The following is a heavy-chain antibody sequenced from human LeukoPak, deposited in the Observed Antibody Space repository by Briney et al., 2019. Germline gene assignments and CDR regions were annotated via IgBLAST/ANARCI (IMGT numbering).Heavy chain of an antibody. CDR3: ARGDFRWEMATTIAFDI. D-gene: IGHD5-24*01. Sequence: GGSLRLSCAASGFTFSSYGMHWVRQAPGKGLEWVAVISYAGGNEHYADSVKGRFTISRDNSKNTLFLQMNSLRAEDTAVYYCARGDFRWEMATTIAFDIWGQGTMVTVSS. V-gene: IGHV3-30*03. CDR1: GFTFSSYG. J-gene: IGHJ3*02. CDR2: ISYAGGNE.